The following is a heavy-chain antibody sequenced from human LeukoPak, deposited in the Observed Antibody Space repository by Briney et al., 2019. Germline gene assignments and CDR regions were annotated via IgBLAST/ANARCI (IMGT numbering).Heavy chain of an antibody. D-gene: IGHD2-15*01. CDR3: ATGGYCSGGSCLGNNWFDP. V-gene: IGHV1-24*01. J-gene: IGHJ5*02. CDR2: FDPEDGET. Sequence: ASVKVSCKVSGYTLTELSMHWVRQAPGKGLEWMGGFDPEDGETIYAQKFQGRVTMTEDTSTDTAYMELSSLRSEDTAAYYCATGGYCSGGSCLGNNWFDPWGQGTLVTVSS. CDR1: GYTLTELS.